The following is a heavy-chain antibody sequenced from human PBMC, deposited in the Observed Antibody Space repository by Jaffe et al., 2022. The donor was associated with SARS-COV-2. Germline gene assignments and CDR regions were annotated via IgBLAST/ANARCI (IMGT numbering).Heavy chain of an antibody. D-gene: IGHD6-13*01. J-gene: IGHJ4*02. V-gene: IGHV3-21*01. CDR2: ISSSSSYI. Sequence: EVQLVESGGGLVKPGGSLRLSCAASGFTFSSYSMNWVRQAPGKGLEWVSSISSSSSYIYYADSVKGRFTISRDNAKNSLYLQMNSLRAEDTAVYYCARGCRSSSWDFDYWGQGTLVTVSS. CDR1: GFTFSSYS. CDR3: ARGCRSSSWDFDY.